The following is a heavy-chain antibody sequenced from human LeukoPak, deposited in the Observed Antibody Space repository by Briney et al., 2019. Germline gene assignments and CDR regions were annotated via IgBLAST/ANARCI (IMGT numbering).Heavy chain of an antibody. CDR1: GYSISSGYY. J-gene: IGHJ4*02. CDR3: AREVEGSSSFDY. CDR2: IYHSGST. Sequence: SETLSLTCIVSGYSISSGYYWGWIRQPPGKGLGWIGSIYHSGSTYYNPSLKSRVTISVDTSKNQFSLKLSSVTAADTAVYYCAREVEGSSSFDYWGQGTLVTVSS. D-gene: IGHD6-6*01. V-gene: IGHV4-38-2*02.